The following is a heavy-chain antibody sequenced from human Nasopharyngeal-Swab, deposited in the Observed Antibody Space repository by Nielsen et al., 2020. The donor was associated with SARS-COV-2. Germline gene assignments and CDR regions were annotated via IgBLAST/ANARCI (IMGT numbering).Heavy chain of an antibody. V-gene: IGHV3-23*01. J-gene: IGHJ6*03. D-gene: IGHD6-13*01. CDR2: LSGTGEST. CDR3: AKAWAAAGLSFYYYMDV. Sequence: WIRQPPGKGLEWVSTLSGTGESTYYADSVTGRFAISRDNSNNTLYLQMHGPRAEDTAIYFRAKAWAAAGLSFYYYMDVWGKGTTVTVSS.